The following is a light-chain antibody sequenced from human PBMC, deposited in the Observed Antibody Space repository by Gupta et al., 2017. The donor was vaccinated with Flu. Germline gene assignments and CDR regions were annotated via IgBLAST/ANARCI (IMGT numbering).Light chain of an antibody. V-gene: IGKV3-15*01. CDR3: QQYESWPPHT. J-gene: IGKJ1*01. CDR1: QNVNSN. CDR2: GAS. Sequence: EIVMTQSPATLSVSPGERATLSCRASQNVNSNLAWYQQKPGQAPRLLIYGASNRATSIPARFSGSGSGTDFTLTISSRQSEDFAVYYCQQYESWPPHTFGQGTKVEIK.